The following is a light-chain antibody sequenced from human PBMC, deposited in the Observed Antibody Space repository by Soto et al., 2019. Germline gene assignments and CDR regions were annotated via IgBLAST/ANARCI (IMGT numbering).Light chain of an antibody. CDR3: QQYGSSQT. J-gene: IGKJ1*01. CDR2: GAS. Sequence: MLIPQATATLSVSHGERATLCFRASQSVRSRLAWYQRKPGQAPRLLIYGASFRAPGIPDRFSGSGSGTEFILTISRLQSEDFAVYYGQQYGSSQTVGQGTKVDIK. CDR1: QSVRSR. V-gene: IGKV3-15*01.